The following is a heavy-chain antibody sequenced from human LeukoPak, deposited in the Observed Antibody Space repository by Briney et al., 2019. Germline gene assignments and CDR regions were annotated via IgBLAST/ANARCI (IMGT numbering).Heavy chain of an antibody. V-gene: IGHV3-23*01. D-gene: IGHD6-19*01. CDR3: AKRSAESSGYFDY. CDR2: ITGSGAFT. J-gene: IGHJ4*02. Sequence: GGSLRLSCAASGFTFNTYGMSWVRQAPGRGLEWVSAITGSGAFTDYADSVKGRFTISRDNSKNTLYLQMNSLRAEDTAVYYCAKRSAESSGYFDYWGQETLVTVSS. CDR1: GFTFNTYG.